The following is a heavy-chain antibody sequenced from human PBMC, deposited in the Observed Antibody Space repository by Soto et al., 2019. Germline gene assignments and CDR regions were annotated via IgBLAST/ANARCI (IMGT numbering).Heavy chain of an antibody. CDR3: ARDRGGDSTFDY. Sequence: GGSLRLSCAASGFTFSSYAMHWVRQAPGKGLEWVAVISYDGSNKYYADSVKGRFTISRDNSKNTLYLQMNSLRAEDTAVYYCARDRGGDSTFDYWGQGTLVTVSS. CDR1: GFTFSSYA. V-gene: IGHV3-30-3*01. D-gene: IGHD4-17*01. CDR2: ISYDGSNK. J-gene: IGHJ4*02.